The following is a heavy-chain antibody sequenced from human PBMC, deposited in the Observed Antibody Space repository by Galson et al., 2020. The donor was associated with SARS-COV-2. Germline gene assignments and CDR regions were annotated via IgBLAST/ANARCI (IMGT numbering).Heavy chain of an antibody. CDR3: AKEGITMIGDYYFDY. J-gene: IGHJ4*02. CDR2: ISASGRST. CDR1: GFTFSSYA. V-gene: IGHV3-23*01. D-gene: IGHD3-22*01. Sequence: GGSLRLSCAASGFTFSSYAMSWVRQAPGKGLEWVSAISASGRSTYYPDSVKSRFTISRDNSKNTLYLQMNSLRAEDTAVYYCAKEGITMIGDYYFDYWGQGTLVTVSS.